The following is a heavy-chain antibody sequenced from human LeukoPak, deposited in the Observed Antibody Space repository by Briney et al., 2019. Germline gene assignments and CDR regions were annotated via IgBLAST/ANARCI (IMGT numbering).Heavy chain of an antibody. Sequence: GASVKVSCKASGYTFTGYYMHWVRQAPGRGLEWMGWINPNSGGTNYAQKFQGRVTMTRDTSISTAYMELSRLRSDDTAVYYCARSEDSGSYPWGQGTLVTVSS. CDR1: GYTFTGYY. CDR2: INPNSGGT. J-gene: IGHJ5*02. D-gene: IGHD1-26*01. CDR3: ARSEDSGSYP. V-gene: IGHV1-2*02.